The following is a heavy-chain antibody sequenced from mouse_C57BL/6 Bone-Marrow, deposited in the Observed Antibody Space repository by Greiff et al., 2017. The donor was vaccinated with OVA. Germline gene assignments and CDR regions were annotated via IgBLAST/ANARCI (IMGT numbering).Heavy chain of an antibody. CDR3: ARDDGYALAY. Sequence: EVMLVESGGGLVQSGRSLRLSCATSGFTFSDFYMEWVRQAPGKGLEWIAASRNKANDYTTEYSASVKGRFIVSRDTSQSILYLQMSALRAEDTAIYYCARDDGYALAYWGQGTLVTVSA. V-gene: IGHV7-1*01. CDR2: SRNKANDYTT. D-gene: IGHD2-2*01. CDR1: GFTFSDFY. J-gene: IGHJ3*01.